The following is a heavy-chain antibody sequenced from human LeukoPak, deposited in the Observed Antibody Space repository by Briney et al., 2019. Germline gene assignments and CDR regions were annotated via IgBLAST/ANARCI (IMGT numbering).Heavy chain of an antibody. V-gene: IGHV3-23*01. CDR2: ISGSGGST. CDR1: GFTFSTYE. Sequence: GGSLRLSCAASGFTFSTYEMNWVRQAPGKGLEWVSGISGSGGSTYDADSVKGRFTISRDNSKNTLYLQMNSLRAEDTAAYYCAKDRTSGYVGSLQHWGQGTLVTVSS. J-gene: IGHJ1*01. CDR3: AKDRTSGYVGSLQH. D-gene: IGHD3-22*01.